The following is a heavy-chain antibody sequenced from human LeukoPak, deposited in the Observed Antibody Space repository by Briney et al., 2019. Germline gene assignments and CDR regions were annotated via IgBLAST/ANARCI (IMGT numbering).Heavy chain of an antibody. CDR3: ARGQWSRPPGYCSGGSCFVYWFDP. J-gene: IGHJ5*02. Sequence: ASVKVSCKASGYTFTSYDINWVRQATGQGLEWVGWMNPNSGNTGYAQKFQGRVTMTRNTSISTAYMELSSLRSEDTAVYYCARGQWSRPPGYCSGGSCFVYWFDPWGQGTLVTVSS. V-gene: IGHV1-8*01. D-gene: IGHD2-15*01. CDR2: MNPNSGNT. CDR1: GYTFTSYD.